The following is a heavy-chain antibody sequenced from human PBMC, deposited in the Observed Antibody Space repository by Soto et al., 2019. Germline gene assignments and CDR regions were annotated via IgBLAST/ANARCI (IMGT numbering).Heavy chain of an antibody. Sequence: QVQLVQSGAEVKKPGASVTVSCKASGYRFSDYYLHWVRQAPGQGPEWRGWMNPNSGDTKYAQKFNGRVTMTRDTSVRTAFMELNWLKSDDTAVYYCARESGGATATLDYYYFYMDVWGIGTTVTVSS. V-gene: IGHV1-2*02. D-gene: IGHD5-12*01. CDR3: ARESGGATATLDYYYFYMDV. CDR2: MNPNSGDT. J-gene: IGHJ6*03. CDR1: GYRFSDYY.